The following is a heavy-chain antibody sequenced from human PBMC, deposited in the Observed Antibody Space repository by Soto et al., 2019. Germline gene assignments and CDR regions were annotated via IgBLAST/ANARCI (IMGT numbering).Heavy chain of an antibody. J-gene: IGHJ5*02. CDR2: ISSSSSYI. V-gene: IGHV3-21*01. CDR3: VRGSYDRIAVAGPEDNWFDP. CDR1: GFTFSSYS. Sequence: GGSLRLSCAASGFTFSSYSMNWARQAPGKGLEWVSSISSSSSYIYYADSVKGRFTISRDNAKNSLYLQMNSLRAEDTAVYYCVRGSYDRIAVAGPEDNWFDPWGQGTLVTVSS. D-gene: IGHD6-19*01.